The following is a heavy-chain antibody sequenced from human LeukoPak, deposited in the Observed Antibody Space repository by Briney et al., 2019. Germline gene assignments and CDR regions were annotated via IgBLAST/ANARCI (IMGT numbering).Heavy chain of an antibody. CDR2: VYYSGGT. D-gene: IGHD3-16*02. CDR3: ARGGWADTYDYVWGSYRLPLDY. V-gene: IGHV4-30-4*07. CDR1: GGSISSGAYS. J-gene: IGHJ4*02. Sequence: PSETLSLTCAVSGGSISSGAYSWSWIRQPPRKGLEWIGYVYYSGGTYYNPSLKSRVTISVDTSKNQFSLKLSSVTAADTAVYYCARGGWADTYDYVWGSYRLPLDYWGQGTLVTVSS.